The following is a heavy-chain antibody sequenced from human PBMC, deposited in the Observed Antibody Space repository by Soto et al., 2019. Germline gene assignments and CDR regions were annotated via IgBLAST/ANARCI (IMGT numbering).Heavy chain of an antibody. CDR1: GFTFSSYA. D-gene: IGHD2-15*01. Sequence: PGGSLRLSCAASGFTFSSYAMSWVRQAPGKGLEWVSAISGSGGSTYYADSVKGRFTISRDNSKNTLYLQMNSLRAEDTAVYYFAKSWGADCCSGGSCCSMGYYYYYYMDVWGEGTTVTVSS. CDR3: AKSWGADCCSGGSCCSMGYYYYYYMDV. V-gene: IGHV3-23*01. J-gene: IGHJ6*03. CDR2: ISGSGGST.